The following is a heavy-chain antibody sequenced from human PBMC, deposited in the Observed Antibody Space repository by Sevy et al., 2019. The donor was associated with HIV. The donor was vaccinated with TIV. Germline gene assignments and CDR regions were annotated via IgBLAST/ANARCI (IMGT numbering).Heavy chain of an antibody. D-gene: IGHD4-17*01. CDR1: GFTFSDYY. CDR2: ISSSSSYT. J-gene: IGHJ4*02. Sequence: GGCLRLSCAASGFTFSDYYMSWIRQAPGKGLEWVSYISSSSSYTNYADSVKGRFTISRDNAKNSLYLQMNSLRADDTAVYYCARVEGHAHGDYWGYFDYWGQGTLVTVSS. CDR3: ARVEGHAHGDYWGYFDY. V-gene: IGHV3-11*06.